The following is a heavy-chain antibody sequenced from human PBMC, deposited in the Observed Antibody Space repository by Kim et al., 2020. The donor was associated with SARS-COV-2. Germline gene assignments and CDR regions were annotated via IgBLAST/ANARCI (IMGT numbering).Heavy chain of an antibody. CDR1: GFTFSSYG. Sequence: GGSLRLSCAASGFTFSSYGMHWVRQAPGKGLEWVAVIWYDGSNKYYADSVKGRFTISRDNSKNTLYLQMNSLRAEDTAVYYCARDLGLLYFDYWGQGTLVTVSS. V-gene: IGHV3-33*01. D-gene: IGHD2-15*01. CDR3: ARDLGLLYFDY. CDR2: IWYDGSNK. J-gene: IGHJ4*02.